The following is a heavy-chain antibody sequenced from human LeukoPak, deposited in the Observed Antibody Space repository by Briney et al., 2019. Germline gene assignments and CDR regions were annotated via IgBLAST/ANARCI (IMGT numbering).Heavy chain of an antibody. CDR3: PNGLTGGFGEFYYYGLGV. D-gene: IGHD3-10*01. J-gene: IGHJ6*02. Sequence: GGSLRLSCAAPGFTFSSYAMAWGRQALGKGLGWVSAISGGGFITYSPDSLKGGFTISRDNSKNTLYLQVNSLRAEDTAVYFCPNGLTGGFGEFYYYGLGVWGRGTTVTVSS. V-gene: IGHV3-23*01. CDR2: ISGGGFIT. CDR1: GFTFSSYA.